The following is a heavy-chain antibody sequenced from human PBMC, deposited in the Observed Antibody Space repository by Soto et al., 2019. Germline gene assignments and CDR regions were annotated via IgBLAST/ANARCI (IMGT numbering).Heavy chain of an antibody. V-gene: IGHV5-51*01. D-gene: IGHD4-4*01. J-gene: IGHJ6*02. CDR1: GYMFTSYW. Sequence: GESLKIFCQGSGYMFTSYWIAWVRQMPGKGLEWMGIIYPGDSDATYSPSFQGQVTISADKSINTAYLQWSRLKASDTAMYYCARGRDYSEDYYYYGMDVWGQGTTVTVSS. CDR2: IYPGDSDA. CDR3: ARGRDYSEDYYYYGMDV.